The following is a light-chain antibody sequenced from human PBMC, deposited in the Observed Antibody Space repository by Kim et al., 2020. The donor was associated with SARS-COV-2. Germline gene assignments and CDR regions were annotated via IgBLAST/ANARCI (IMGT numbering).Light chain of an antibody. V-gene: IGLV2-14*03. Sequence: QSALTQPASVSGSPGQSITISCTRTSSDVGGYNYVSWYQQHPGKAPKLMIYDVSNRPSGVSNRFSGSKSGNTASLTISGLQAEDEADYYCSSYTSGSTLVVFGGGTQLTVL. CDR1: SSDVGGYNY. CDR3: SSYTSGSTLVV. J-gene: IGLJ2*01. CDR2: DVS.